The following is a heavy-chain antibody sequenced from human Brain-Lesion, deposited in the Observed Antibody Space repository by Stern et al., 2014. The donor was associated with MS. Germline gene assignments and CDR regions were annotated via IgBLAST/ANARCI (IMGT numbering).Heavy chain of an antibody. CDR1: GGSISSNSQY. V-gene: IGHV4-39*01. J-gene: IGHJ4*02. Sequence: QVQLQESGPGLVKPSETLSLMCTVSGGSISSNSQYWGWIRQPPGKGLEWIGTIFYSGSTYYNPFLKSRVTISVDPSKNQFSLKLSSVTAADTAVYYCARNLRSSGWFRGGSFDYWGQGALVTVSS. CDR2: IFYSGST. D-gene: IGHD6-19*01. CDR3: ARNLRSSGWFRGGSFDY.